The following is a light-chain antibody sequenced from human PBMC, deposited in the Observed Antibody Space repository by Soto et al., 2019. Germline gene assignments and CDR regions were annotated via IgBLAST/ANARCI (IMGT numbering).Light chain of an antibody. Sequence: EIVMTQSPATLSVSPGERATPSCRASQGIKDYVAWFQQKPGQAPRLLIYGASTRATAIPARFSGSGSGTEFTLSISSLQSEDFAVYYCQQYNTWPRTFGQGTKV. V-gene: IGKV3-15*01. CDR3: QQYNTWPRT. CDR2: GAS. J-gene: IGKJ1*01. CDR1: QGIKDY.